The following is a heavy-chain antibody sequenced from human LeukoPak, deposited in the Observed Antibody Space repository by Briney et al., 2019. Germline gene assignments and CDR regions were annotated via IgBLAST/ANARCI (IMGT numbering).Heavy chain of an antibody. D-gene: IGHD5-18*01. CDR3: AKPYSYGPVDY. V-gene: IGHV3-30*18. Sequence: PGGSLRLSCAASGFTFSSYGMHWVRQAPGKGLEWVAVISYDGSNKYYADSVKGRFTISRDNSKNTLYLQMNSLRAEDTAVYYCAKPYSYGPVDYWGQGTLVTVSS. CDR2: ISYDGSNK. J-gene: IGHJ4*02. CDR1: GFTFSSYG.